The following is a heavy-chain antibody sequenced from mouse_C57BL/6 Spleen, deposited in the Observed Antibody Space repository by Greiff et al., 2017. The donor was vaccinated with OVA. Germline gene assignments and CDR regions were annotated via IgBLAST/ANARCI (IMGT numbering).Heavy chain of an antibody. J-gene: IGHJ2*01. D-gene: IGHD1-2*01. Sequence: QVQLQQPGAELVKPGASVKLSCKASGYTFTSYWMHWVKQRPGQGLEWIGMIHPNSGSTNYNEKFKSKATLTVYKSSSTAYMQLSSLTSEDSAVYYCARDTTAGNYFDYWGQGTTLTVSS. CDR2: IHPNSGST. V-gene: IGHV1-64*01. CDR1: GYTFTSYW. CDR3: ARDTTAGNYFDY.